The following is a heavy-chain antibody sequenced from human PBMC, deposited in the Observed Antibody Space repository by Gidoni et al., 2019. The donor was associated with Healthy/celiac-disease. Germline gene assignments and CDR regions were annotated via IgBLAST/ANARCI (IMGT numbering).Heavy chain of an antibody. D-gene: IGHD1-20*01. CDR3: ARAVRITGTPGAFDI. Sequence: QVQLQESGPGLVKPSQTLSLTCTVSGGSISSGDYYWSWIRQPPGKGLEWIGYIDYRGSTHYNPSLKSRVTISVDTSKNQFSLKLSSVTAADTAVYYCARAVRITGTPGAFDIWGQGTMVTVSS. CDR1: GGSISSGDYY. V-gene: IGHV4-30-4*01. J-gene: IGHJ3*02. CDR2: IDYRGST.